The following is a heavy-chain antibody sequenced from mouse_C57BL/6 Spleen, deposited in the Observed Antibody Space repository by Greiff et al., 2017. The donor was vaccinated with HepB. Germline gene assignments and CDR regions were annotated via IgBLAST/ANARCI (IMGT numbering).Heavy chain of an antibody. CDR3: TRWGLAY. J-gene: IGHJ3*01. CDR2: IDPETGGT. Sequence: VQLQQSGAELVRPGASVTLSCKASGYTFTDYEMHWGKQTPVHGLEWIGAIDPETGGTAYNQKFKGKDILTADKSSSTAYMELSSLTSEDSAVYYCTRWGLAYWGQGTLVTVSA. V-gene: IGHV1-15*01. CDR1: GYTFTDYE.